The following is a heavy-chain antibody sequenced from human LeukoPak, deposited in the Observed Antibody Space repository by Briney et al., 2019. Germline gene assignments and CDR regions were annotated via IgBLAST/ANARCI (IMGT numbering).Heavy chain of an antibody. CDR3: AKDGAHDYSNYGGSVNYFDY. CDR1: GYTFTSYY. J-gene: IGHJ4*02. V-gene: IGHV1-46*01. D-gene: IGHD4-11*01. CDR2: INPSGGST. Sequence: ASVKVSCKASGYTFTSYYMHWVRQAPGQGLEWMGIINPSGGSTSYAQKFQGRVTMTRDMSTSTVYMELSSLRSEDTAVYYCAKDGAHDYSNYGGSVNYFDYWGQGTLVTVSS.